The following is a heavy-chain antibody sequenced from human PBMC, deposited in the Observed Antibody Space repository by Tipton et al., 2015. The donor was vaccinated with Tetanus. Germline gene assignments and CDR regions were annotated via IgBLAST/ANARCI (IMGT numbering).Heavy chain of an antibody. CDR2: IYPGDSYS. CDR1: GYMFSSHW. J-gene: IGHJ2*01. Sequence: QLVQSGAEVKQPGESLKISCKGSGYMFSSHWIGWVRQVPGKGLEWLGTIYPGDSYSTYSPSFEGQVTISVDRSIDTAYLQWSSLKASDTAVFFCARRLGPYTGDQIWHFDLWGRGTLVTVSS. D-gene: IGHD7-27*01. CDR3: ARRLGPYTGDQIWHFDL. V-gene: IGHV5-51*01.